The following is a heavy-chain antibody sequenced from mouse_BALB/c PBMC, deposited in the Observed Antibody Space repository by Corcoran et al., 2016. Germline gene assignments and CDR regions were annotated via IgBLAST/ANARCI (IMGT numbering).Heavy chain of an antibody. CDR2: INPNNGGT. J-gene: IGHJ4*01. Sequence: EDQLQQSGPEPVKPGSSVMISCKTSGDTSTDYTTHRVKHSHGKRLEWIGGINPNNGGTSYNQKFKGKATLTVHKSSRTAYMELRILTSEDSAVYYCARDVPYSVDYWGQAPSVTFSA. CDR1: GDTSTDYT. V-gene: IGHV1-22*01. CDR3: ARDVPYSVDY.